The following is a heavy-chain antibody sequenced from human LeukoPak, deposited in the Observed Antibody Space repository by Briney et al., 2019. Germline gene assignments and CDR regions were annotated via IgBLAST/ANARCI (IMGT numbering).Heavy chain of an antibody. V-gene: IGHV3-30*18. Sequence: PGRSLRLSCAASGFTFSSCGLHWVRQAPGKGLEWVTLISYDGGHKNYADSVKGRFTIFRDNSKNTLYLQMNSLRAEDTAVYYCAKDMDVHCSSTSCYVPGMDVWGQGTTVTVSS. CDR2: ISYDGGHK. CDR1: GFTFSSCG. D-gene: IGHD2-2*01. J-gene: IGHJ6*02. CDR3: AKDMDVHCSSTSCYVPGMDV.